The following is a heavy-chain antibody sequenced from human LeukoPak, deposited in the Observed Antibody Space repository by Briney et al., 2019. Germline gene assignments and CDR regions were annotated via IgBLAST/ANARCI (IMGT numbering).Heavy chain of an antibody. D-gene: IGHD3-16*02. CDR1: GYTFTSYY. J-gene: IGHJ3*02. V-gene: IGHV1-46*01. CDR2: INPSGGST. CDR3: ARDLGNYDYVWGSYRYDAFDI. Sequence: ASVKVSCKASGYTFTSYYMHWVRQAPGQGLEWMGIINPSGGSTSYAQKFQGRVTMTRDTSTSTVYMELSSLRSEDTAVYYCARDLGNYDYVWGSYRYDAFDIWGQGTMVTVSS.